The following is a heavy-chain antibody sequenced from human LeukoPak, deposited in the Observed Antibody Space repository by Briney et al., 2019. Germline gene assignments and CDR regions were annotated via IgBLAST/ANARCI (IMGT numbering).Heavy chain of an antibody. CDR3: ARDFKLGYYFDY. Sequence: GGSLRLSCAASGFTFSSYWMHWLRQAPGKGLVWVSRINSDGSSTSYADSVKGRFTISRDNAKNTLYLQMNSLRAEDTAVYYCARDFKLGYYFDYWGQGTLVTVSS. CDR2: INSDGSST. J-gene: IGHJ4*02. CDR1: GFTFSSYW. D-gene: IGHD3-16*01. V-gene: IGHV3-74*01.